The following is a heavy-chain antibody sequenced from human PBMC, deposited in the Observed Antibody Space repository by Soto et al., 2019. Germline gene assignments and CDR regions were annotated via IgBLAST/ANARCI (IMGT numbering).Heavy chain of an antibody. V-gene: IGHV1-8*01. CDR1: GYTFTSYD. Sequence: ASVKVSCKASGYTFTSYDINWVRQATGQGLEWMGWMNPNSGNTGYAQKFQGRVTMTRNTSISTAYMELSSLRSEDTAVYYCAKLYYDFWSGYPYYYYYYMDFWGKGTTVTVSS. J-gene: IGHJ6*03. CDR2: MNPNSGNT. CDR3: AKLYYDFWSGYPYYYYYYMDF. D-gene: IGHD3-3*01.